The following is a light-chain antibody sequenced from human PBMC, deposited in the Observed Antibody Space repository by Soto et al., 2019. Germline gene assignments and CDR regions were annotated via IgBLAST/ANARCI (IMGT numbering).Light chain of an antibody. CDR3: QQYDNLPRN. V-gene: IGKV1-33*01. CDR2: DAS. CDR1: QDISNY. Sequence: DIQMTQSPSSLSVSVGDRVTITCQASQDISNYLNWYQQKPGKAPKLLIYDASNLETGVPSRFSGSGSGTDFTFTISSLQPEDIATYYCQQYDNLPRNFGGGTKVEIK. J-gene: IGKJ4*01.